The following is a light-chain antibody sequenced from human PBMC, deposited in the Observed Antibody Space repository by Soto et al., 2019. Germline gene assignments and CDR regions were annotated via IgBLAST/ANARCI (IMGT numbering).Light chain of an antibody. V-gene: IGLV1-51*01. CDR2: DDN. Sequence: QSVLTQPPSVSAAPGQKVTISCSGSSSNIGGNSVSWYQQLPGTAPKLLIYDDNKRPSGIPDRFSGSKSGTSDTLGITGFQTGDEADYYCGSWDSSMSAYVLGTGTKVTVL. CDR3: GSWDSSMSAYV. CDR1: SSNIGGNS. J-gene: IGLJ1*01.